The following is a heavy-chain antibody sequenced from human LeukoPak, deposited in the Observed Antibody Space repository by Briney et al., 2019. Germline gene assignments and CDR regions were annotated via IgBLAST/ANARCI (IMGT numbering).Heavy chain of an antibody. J-gene: IGHJ5*02. CDR1: GFTFSSYS. Sequence: PGGSLRLSCAASGFTFSSYSMNWVRQAPGKGLEWVSSISSSGTYIYFADSVKGRFTISRDNAKNSLYLQMNSLRAEDTAVYYCARAAIVVVPAAIRNNWFDPWGQGTLVTVSS. D-gene: IGHD2-2*02. V-gene: IGHV3-21*01. CDR3: ARAAIVVVPAAIRNNWFDP. CDR2: ISSSGTYI.